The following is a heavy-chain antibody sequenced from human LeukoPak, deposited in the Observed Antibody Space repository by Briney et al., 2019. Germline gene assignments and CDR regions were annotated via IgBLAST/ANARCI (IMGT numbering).Heavy chain of an antibody. V-gene: IGHV3-20*04. J-gene: IGHJ4*02. Sequence: GGSLRLSCVASGFTFEDYGMSWVRQPAGKGLEWVSSINWHGGSTHYAESVKGRFTISRDNAKNSLFLQMNSLRAEDTALYYCARANYSPYYFDYWGQGTLVTVSS. CDR2: INWHGGST. CDR1: GFTFEDYG. D-gene: IGHD4-11*01. CDR3: ARANYSPYYFDY.